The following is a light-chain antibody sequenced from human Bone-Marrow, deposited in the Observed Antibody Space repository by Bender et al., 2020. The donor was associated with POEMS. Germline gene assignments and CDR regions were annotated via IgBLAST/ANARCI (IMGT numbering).Light chain of an antibody. J-gene: IGLJ2*01. CDR3: QVWDSNFDHVV. Sequence: SYVLTQPPSVSVAPGQTARISCGGDHIGGKLVHWYQQKPGQAPVLVVYDDSDRPSGIPERFSGSNSENTDTLTISRLEAGDEADYYCQVWDSNFDHVVFGGGTKLTVL. V-gene: IGLV3-21*02. CDR1: HIGGKL. CDR2: DDS.